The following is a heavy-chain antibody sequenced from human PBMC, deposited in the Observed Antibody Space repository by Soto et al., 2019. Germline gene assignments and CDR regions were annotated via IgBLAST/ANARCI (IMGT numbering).Heavy chain of an antibody. CDR2: ISWNSGSI. Sequence: GGSLRLSCAASGFTFDDYAMHWVRQAPGKGLEWVSGISWNSGSIGYADSVKGRFTISRDNAKNSLYLQMNSLRAEDTALYYFVSPTIATHDVFDICGQGTMVPVSS. CDR1: GFTFDDYA. D-gene: IGHD2-21*01. CDR3: VSPTIATHDVFDI. J-gene: IGHJ3*02. V-gene: IGHV3-9*01.